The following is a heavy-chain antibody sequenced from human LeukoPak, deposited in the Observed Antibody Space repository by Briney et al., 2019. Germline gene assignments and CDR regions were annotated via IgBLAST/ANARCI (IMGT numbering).Heavy chain of an antibody. Sequence: GSLRLSCAASGFTFSDYYMSWIRQAPGKGLEWVSYISSSGSTIYYADSVKGRFTISRDNAKNSLYLQMNSLRAEDTAVYYCARDVVSTVTTFDYWGQGTLVTVSS. V-gene: IGHV3-11*01. J-gene: IGHJ4*02. CDR3: ARDVVSTVTTFDY. CDR1: GFTFSDYY. D-gene: IGHD4-17*01. CDR2: ISSSGSTI.